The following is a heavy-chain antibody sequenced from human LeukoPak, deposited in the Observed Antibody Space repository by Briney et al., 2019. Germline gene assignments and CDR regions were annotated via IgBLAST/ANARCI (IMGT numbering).Heavy chain of an antibody. D-gene: IGHD4-17*01. CDR1: GFTFSSYS. V-gene: IGHV3-21*01. Sequence: GGSLRLSCAASGFTFSSYSMNWVRQAPGKGLEWVSSISSSSYIYYADSVKGRFTISRDNAKDSLYLQMNSLRAEDTAVYYCASLHDYGDFYDYWGQGTLVTVSS. CDR3: ASLHDYGDFYDY. CDR2: ISSSSYI. J-gene: IGHJ4*02.